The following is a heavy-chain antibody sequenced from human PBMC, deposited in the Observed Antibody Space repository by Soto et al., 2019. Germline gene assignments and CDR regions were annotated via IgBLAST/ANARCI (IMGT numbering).Heavy chain of an antibody. CDR1: GGYISSGGYA. D-gene: IGHD6-13*01. J-gene: IGHJ5*02. V-gene: IGHV4-30-2*01. CDR2: IDHSGST. Sequence: PSENLSLTCAASGGYISSGGYAWGWIRQPPGMGLEWIGYIDHSGSTYYNPSLKSRVTISVDRSKNQFSLKLSSVTAADTAVYYCARGPHSSSWDGWGYWFDPWGQGTLVTVSS. CDR3: ARGPHSSSWDGWGYWFDP.